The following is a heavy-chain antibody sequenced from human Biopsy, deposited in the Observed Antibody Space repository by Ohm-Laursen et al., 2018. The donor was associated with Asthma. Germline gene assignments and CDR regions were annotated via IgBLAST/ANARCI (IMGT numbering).Heavy chain of an antibody. CDR1: GYSLTDLS. D-gene: IGHD4-17*01. Sequence: GASVKVSYKISGYSLTDLSMHWVRQAPGQGLGWMGGHDHEEGGTVNARRFQGRVTMTEDTSTDTAYMELSSLSSDDTAVYYCASDFPKDYVRYNFQFWGQGTLVTVSS. J-gene: IGHJ4*02. CDR2: HDHEEGGT. V-gene: IGHV1-24*01. CDR3: ASDFPKDYVRYNFQF.